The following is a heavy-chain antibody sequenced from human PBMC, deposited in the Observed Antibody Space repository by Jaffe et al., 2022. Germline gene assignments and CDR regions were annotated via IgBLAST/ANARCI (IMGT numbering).Heavy chain of an antibody. J-gene: IGHJ4*02. Sequence: QVQLVQSGAEVKKPGASVKVSCKASGYTFTSYYMHWVRQAPGQGLEWMGIINPSGGSTSYAQKFQGRVTMTRDTSTSTVYMELSSLRSEDTAVYYCARDNVEMATISVGFPLTIVPLFDYWGQGTLVTVSS. D-gene: IGHD5-12*01. CDR3: ARDNVEMATISVGFPLTIVPLFDY. CDR1: GYTFTSYY. CDR2: INPSGGST. V-gene: IGHV1-46*01.